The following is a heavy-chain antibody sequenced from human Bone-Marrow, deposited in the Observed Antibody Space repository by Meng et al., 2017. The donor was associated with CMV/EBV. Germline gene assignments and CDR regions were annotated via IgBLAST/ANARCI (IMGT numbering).Heavy chain of an antibody. V-gene: IGHV4-59*01. D-gene: IGHD1/OR15-1a*01. CDR2: IYYSGNT. CDR3: ARGGNTYESGY. Sequence: LTCTVSGGSINNYFWSWIRQPLGKGLEWIGYIYYSGNTNYNPSLNSRVTISVDTSKNQFSLKLNSVTAADSAVYYCARGGNTYESGYWGQGTLVTVSS. CDR1: GGSINNYF. J-gene: IGHJ4*02.